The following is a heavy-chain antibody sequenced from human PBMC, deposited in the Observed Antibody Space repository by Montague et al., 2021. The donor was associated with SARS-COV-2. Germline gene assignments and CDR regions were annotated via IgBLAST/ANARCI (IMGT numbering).Heavy chain of an antibody. V-gene: IGHV6-1*01. CDR3: SRGYCGGGSCYVFDY. CDR1: GDSVFRHRAA. J-gene: IGHJ4*02. Sequence: CAISGDSVFRHRAASNWHTQSPGSGLERLGRIYYRTKWYNDYAVSVEGRITINPDTSKNQSSLQLKSVTPEDTAVYYCSRGYCGGGSCYVFDYWGQGTLVTVSS. D-gene: IGHD2-15*01. CDR2: IYYRTKWYN.